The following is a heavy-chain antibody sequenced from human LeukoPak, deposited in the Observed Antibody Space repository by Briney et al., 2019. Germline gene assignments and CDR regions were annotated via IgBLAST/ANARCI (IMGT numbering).Heavy chain of an antibody. J-gene: IGHJ4*02. Sequence: ASVKVSCKASGGTFSSYAISWVRQAPGQGLEWMGGIIPIFGTPNYAQKFQGRVTMTRDTSTSTVYMELSSLRSEDTAVYYCARDRPIVVVPAASLDYWGQGTLVTVSS. D-gene: IGHD2-2*01. V-gene: IGHV1-69*05. CDR2: IIPIFGTP. CDR3: ARDRPIVVVPAASLDY. CDR1: GGTFSSYA.